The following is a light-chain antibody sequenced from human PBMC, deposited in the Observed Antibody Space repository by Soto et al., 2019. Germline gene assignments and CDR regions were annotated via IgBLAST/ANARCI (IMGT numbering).Light chain of an antibody. V-gene: IGLV2-14*01. J-gene: IGLJ1*01. CDR2: EVS. CDR1: SSDIGTYNH. CDR3: CSFTTSSTLV. Sequence: QSVLTQPASVSGSPGQSITISCTGTSSDIGTYNHVSWYQQHPGKAPQLIIYEVSNRPSGLSDRFSASKSGNTASLTISGLQPEDEADYYCCSFTTSSTLVFGNGTKLTVL.